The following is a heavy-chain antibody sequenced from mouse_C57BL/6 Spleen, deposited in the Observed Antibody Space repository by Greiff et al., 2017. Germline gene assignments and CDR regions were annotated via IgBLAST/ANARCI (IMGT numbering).Heavy chain of an antibody. D-gene: IGHD2-4*01. CDR1: GYAFSSSW. J-gene: IGHJ2*01. CDR3: ARGIYYDYDEGYYFDY. V-gene: IGHV1-82*01. CDR2: IYPGDGDT. Sequence: VQRVESGPELVKPGASVKISCKASGYAFSSSWMNWVKQRPGKGLEWIGRIYPGDGDTNYNGKFKGKATLTADKSSSTAYMQLSSLTSEDSAVYFCARGIYYDYDEGYYFDYWGQGTTLTVSS.